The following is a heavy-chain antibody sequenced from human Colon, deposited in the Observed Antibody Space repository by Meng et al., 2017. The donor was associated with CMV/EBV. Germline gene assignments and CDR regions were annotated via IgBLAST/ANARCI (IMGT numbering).Heavy chain of an antibody. J-gene: IGHJ5*02. CDR3: ARGPGTYSSGWPPGP. CDR1: GSKFSDYY. V-gene: IGHV3-11*04. D-gene: IGHD6-19*01. CDR2: ITASGSSQ. Sequence: GESLKISCTASGSKFSDYYMSWIRRAPGKGLEWVSYITASGSSQFYADSVRGRFTISRDNGQQTVHLQMNSLRAEDTAVYYCARGPGTYSSGWPPGPWGQGTLVTVSS.